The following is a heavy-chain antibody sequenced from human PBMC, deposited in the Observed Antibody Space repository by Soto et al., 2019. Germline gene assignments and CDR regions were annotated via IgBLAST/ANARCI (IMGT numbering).Heavy chain of an antibody. D-gene: IGHD3-10*01. J-gene: IGHJ4*02. CDR3: ATSFGSGYRAFDY. Sequence: QVQLVQSGAEVKKPGSSLRVSCKASGDTFNFYTINWVRQAPGLGLEWLGRIIPYLSVSNYAQKFQGRVTINADKSTSTAYMEVRSLRSEDTAMYYCATSFGSGYRAFDYWGQGALVTVSS. V-gene: IGHV1-69*02. CDR1: GDTFNFYT. CDR2: IIPYLSVS.